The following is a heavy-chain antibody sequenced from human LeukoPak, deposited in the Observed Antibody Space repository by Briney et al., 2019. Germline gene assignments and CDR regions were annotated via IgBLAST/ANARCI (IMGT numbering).Heavy chain of an antibody. J-gene: IGHJ4*02. V-gene: IGHV3-9*01. D-gene: IGHD3-10*01. CDR1: GFTFDDYA. CDR3: AKGDYYGSGSYYTLFDY. CDR2: ISWNSGSI. Sequence: GGSLRLSCAASGFTFDDYAMHWVRQAPGKGLEWVSGISWNSGSIVYADSVKGRFTISRDNSKNTLYLQMNSLRAEDTAVYYCAKGDYYGSGSYYTLFDYWGQGTLVTVSS.